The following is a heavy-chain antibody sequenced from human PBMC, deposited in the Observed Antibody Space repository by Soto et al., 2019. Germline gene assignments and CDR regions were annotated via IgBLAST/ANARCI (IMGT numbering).Heavy chain of an antibody. CDR3: AADPMVRPAFDI. V-gene: IGHV1-8*01. Sequence: GASVKVSCKASGYTFTSYDINWVRQATGQGLEWMGWMNPNSGNTGYAQKFQGRVTMTRDTSTDTAYMELSSLRSEDTAVYYCAADPMVRPAFDIWGQGTMVTVSS. D-gene: IGHD3-10*01. CDR2: MNPNSGNT. CDR1: GYTFTSYD. J-gene: IGHJ3*02.